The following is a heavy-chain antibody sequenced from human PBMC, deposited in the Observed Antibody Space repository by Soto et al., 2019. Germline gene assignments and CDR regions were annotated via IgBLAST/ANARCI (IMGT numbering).Heavy chain of an antibody. CDR3: ARGYYFDY. V-gene: IGHV4-59*01. CDR2: IYYSGST. CDR1: GGSISSYY. J-gene: IGHJ4*02. Sequence: QVQLQESGPGLVKPSETLSLTCTVSGGSISSYYWSWIRQPPGKGLEWIGYIYYSGSTNYNPPLKSRVTISVDTSKNQFSLKLSSVTAADTAVYYCARGYYFDYWGQGTLVTVSS.